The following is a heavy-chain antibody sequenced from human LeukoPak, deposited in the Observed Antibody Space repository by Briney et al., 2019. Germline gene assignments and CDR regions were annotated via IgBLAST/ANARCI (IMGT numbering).Heavy chain of an antibody. CDR1: GGTFISYA. D-gene: IGHD2-2*01. V-gene: IGHV1-69*13. CDR2: IIPIFGTA. Sequence: SVKVSCTASGGTFISYAINWVPQAPGQGLEWMGGIIPIFGTANYAQKLQDRVTITADESTSTAYMELSSLRSEDTAIYYCASRLYCSNTRCRNFPFAYWGQATLVAVSS. CDR3: ASRLYCSNTRCRNFPFAY. J-gene: IGHJ4*02.